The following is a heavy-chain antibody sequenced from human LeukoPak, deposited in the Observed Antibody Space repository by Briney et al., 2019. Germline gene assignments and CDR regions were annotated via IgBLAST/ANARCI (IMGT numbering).Heavy chain of an antibody. Sequence: SETLSLTCTVSGGSISSYYWSRIRQPPGKGLEWIGYIYYSGSTNYNPSLKSRVTISVDTSKNQFSLKVSSVTAADTAVYYCARELRFLEWLLSTGPSNAFDIWGQGTMVTVSS. CDR1: GGSISSYY. CDR3: ARELRFLEWLLSTGPSNAFDI. V-gene: IGHV4-59*01. D-gene: IGHD3-3*01. CDR2: IYYSGST. J-gene: IGHJ3*02.